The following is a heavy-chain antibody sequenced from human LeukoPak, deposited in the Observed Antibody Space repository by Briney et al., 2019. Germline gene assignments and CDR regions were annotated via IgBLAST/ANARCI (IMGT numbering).Heavy chain of an antibody. CDR3: ARDSTYSGSYPDWFDP. CDR1: GGSISSSSYY. D-gene: IGHD1-26*01. CDR2: IYYSGST. J-gene: IGHJ5*02. Sequence: SETLSLTCTVSGGSISSSSYYWGWIRQPPGKALEWIGYIYYSGSTNYNPSLKSRVTISVDTSKNQFSLKLSSVTAADTAVYYCARDSTYSGSYPDWFDPWGQGTLVTVSS. V-gene: IGHV4-61*01.